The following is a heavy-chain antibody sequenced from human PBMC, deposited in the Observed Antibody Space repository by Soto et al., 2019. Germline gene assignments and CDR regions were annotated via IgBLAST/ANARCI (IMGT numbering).Heavy chain of an antibody. CDR1: GYTLTESS. CDR3: ATWYNWNYFF. D-gene: IGHD1-7*01. CDR2: IDPEDGET. V-gene: IGHV1-24*01. Sequence: ASVKVSCKVSGYTLTESSMHWVRQAPVKGLEWMGGIDPEDGETIYAQKFQGRVTMTEDTSTDTAYMELSSLRPEDTAVYYCATWYNWNYFFRGQGTLVTVS. J-gene: IGHJ4*02.